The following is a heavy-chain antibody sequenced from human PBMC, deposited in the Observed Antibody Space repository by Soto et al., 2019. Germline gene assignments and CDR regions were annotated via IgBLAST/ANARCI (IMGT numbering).Heavy chain of an antibody. V-gene: IGHV4-4*02. CDR2: IYHSGST. J-gene: IGHJ4*02. D-gene: IGHD3-10*01. CDR1: W. CDR3: ARVKASGVNFDY. Sequence: WWSWVRQPPGKGLEWIGEIYHSGSTNYNPSLKSRVTISVDKSKNQFSLKLSSATAADTAVYYCARVKASGVNFDYWGQGALVTVSS.